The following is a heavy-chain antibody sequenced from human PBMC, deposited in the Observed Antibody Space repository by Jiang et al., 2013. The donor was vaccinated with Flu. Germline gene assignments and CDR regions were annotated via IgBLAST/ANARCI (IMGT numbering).Heavy chain of an antibody. V-gene: IGHV3-15*01. D-gene: IGHD3-16*01. CDR3: TTDPPYTPFY. J-gene: IGHJ4*02. CDR2: IRSKADGGTT. Sequence: VQLVESGGGLVKRGGSLRLSCAASRFTFRNAWMSWVRQAPGKGLEWVARIRSKADGGTTDYIAPVKGRFTISRDDSTNTLYLQMNSLKTEDTAVYYCTTDPPYTPFYWGQGTLVTVSS. CDR1: RFTFRNAW.